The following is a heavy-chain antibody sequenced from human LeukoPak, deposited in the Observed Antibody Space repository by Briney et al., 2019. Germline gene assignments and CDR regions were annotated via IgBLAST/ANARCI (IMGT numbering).Heavy chain of an antibody. CDR3: ARHGKEEGYGDCYFDY. Sequence: ASVKVSCKASGYTSISCGISWVRQAPGQGLEWMGWISAYNGNTNYAQKLQGRVTMTTDASTSTAYMELGSLRSDDAAVYYCARHGKEEGYGDCYFDYWGQGTLVTVSS. J-gene: IGHJ4*02. V-gene: IGHV1-18*01. CDR1: GYTSISCG. CDR2: ISAYNGNT. D-gene: IGHD4-17*01.